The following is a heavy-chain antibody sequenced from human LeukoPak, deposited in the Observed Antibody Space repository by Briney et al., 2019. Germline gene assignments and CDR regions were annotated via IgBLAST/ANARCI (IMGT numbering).Heavy chain of an antibody. CDR2: IYNSGST. Sequence: SETLSLTCTVSGGSIRNYYWSWIRQPPGKGLECIGYIYNSGSTNYNPSLKSRVTISVDTSKNRFSLKLSSVTAADTAVYYCARHGGGYSFDYWGQGTLVTVSS. CDR3: ARHGGGYSFDY. CDR1: GGSIRNYY. V-gene: IGHV4-59*08. D-gene: IGHD5-24*01. J-gene: IGHJ4*02.